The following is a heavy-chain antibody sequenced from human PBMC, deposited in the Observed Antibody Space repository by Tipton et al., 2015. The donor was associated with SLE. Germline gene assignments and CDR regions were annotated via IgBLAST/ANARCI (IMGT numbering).Heavy chain of an antibody. Sequence: TLSLTCNVSGGSMRSYYWSWIRQSPGKGLEWIGYIDYSGTKYNPSLKSRVIISVDMSKNQFSLKLSPVTAADTAVYYCARQRFYCDTSGCYPAGNFDLWGRGTLVTVSS. CDR1: GGSMRSYY. J-gene: IGHJ2*01. CDR3: ARQRFYCDTSGCYPAGNFDL. V-gene: IGHV4-59*01. CDR2: IDYSGT. D-gene: IGHD3-22*01.